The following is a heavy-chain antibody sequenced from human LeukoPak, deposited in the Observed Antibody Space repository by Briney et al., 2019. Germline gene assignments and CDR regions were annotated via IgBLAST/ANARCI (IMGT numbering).Heavy chain of an antibody. V-gene: IGHV3-21*01. CDR2: ISSSSSYI. Sequence: PGGSLRLSCAASGFTLRSNSMSWVRQAPGKGLEWVSSISSSSSYIYYADSVKGRFTISRDNAKNSLYLQMNSLRAEDTAVYYCARDLTIAARPGSYYGMDVWGQGTTVTVSS. J-gene: IGHJ6*02. D-gene: IGHD6-6*01. CDR3: ARDLTIAARPGSYYGMDV. CDR1: GFTLRSNS.